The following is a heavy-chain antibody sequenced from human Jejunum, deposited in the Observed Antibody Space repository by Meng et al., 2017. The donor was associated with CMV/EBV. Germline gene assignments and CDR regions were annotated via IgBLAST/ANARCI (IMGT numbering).Heavy chain of an antibody. CDR2: IYWDDDK. CDR3: AHSSGIAAAGPFYFDY. CDR1: GFSLSTSGVG. Sequence: QITLKESGPTLVKPTQTLTLPCTFSGFSLSTSGVGVGWIRQPPGKALEWLALIYWDDDKRYSPSLKSRLTITKDTSKNQVVLTMTNMDPVDTATYYCAHSSGIAAAGPFYFDYWGQGTLVTVSS. D-gene: IGHD6-13*01. J-gene: IGHJ4*02. V-gene: IGHV2-5*02.